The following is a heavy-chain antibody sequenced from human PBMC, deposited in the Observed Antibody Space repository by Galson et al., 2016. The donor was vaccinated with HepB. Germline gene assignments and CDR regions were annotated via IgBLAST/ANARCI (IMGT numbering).Heavy chain of an antibody. CDR1: GFTFSSYD. D-gene: IGHD6-13*01. Sequence: SLRLSCAASGFTFSSYDMHWVRQAPGKGLEWVAVIWYDGSDKDYADSVKGRFTISRDNSKNTLYLQMNNLRADDTAVYYCARVRGSTWYVDYWGQGTLVTVSS. J-gene: IGHJ4*02. CDR3: ARVRGSTWYVDY. V-gene: IGHV3-33*01. CDR2: IWYDGSDK.